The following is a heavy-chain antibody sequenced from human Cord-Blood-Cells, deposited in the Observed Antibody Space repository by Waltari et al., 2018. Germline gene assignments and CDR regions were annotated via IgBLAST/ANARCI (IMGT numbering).Heavy chain of an antibody. CDR3: AHSNSSSYYFDY. V-gene: IGHV2-5*01. J-gene: IGHJ4*02. CDR1: GFSLSTSGVG. Sequence: QITLKESGPTLVKPTQTLTLTCTFSGFSLSTSGVGVGWIRQPPGKALEWLALIYWNDDKRYSPSLKSRLTITKDTSKNQVVITMTNMDPVDTATYYGAHSNSSSYYFDYWGQETLVTVSS. CDR2: IYWNDDK. D-gene: IGHD6-6*01.